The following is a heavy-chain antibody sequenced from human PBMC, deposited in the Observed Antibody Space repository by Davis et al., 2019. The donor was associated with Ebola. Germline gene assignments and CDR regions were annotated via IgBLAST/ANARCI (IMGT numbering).Heavy chain of an antibody. Sequence: GESLKISCKGSGYSFTSYWIGWVRQMPGKGLEWMGIIYPGDSDTRYSPSFQGQVTISADKSISTAYLQWSSLKASDTAMYYCARRPLGGSSSWIYYFDYWGQGTLVTVSS. CDR3: ARRPLGGSSSWIYYFDY. CDR1: GYSFTSYW. D-gene: IGHD6-13*01. CDR2: IYPGDSDT. J-gene: IGHJ4*02. V-gene: IGHV5-51*01.